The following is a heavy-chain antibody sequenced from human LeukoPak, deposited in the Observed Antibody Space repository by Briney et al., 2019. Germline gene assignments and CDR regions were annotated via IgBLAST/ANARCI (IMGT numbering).Heavy chain of an antibody. D-gene: IGHD2-2*01. CDR3: ASEKLFCSTSCYDAFDI. Sequence: GGCLRLSCAASGFTFSIYWMSWVRQAPGKGLEWVANIKEDGSEEHYVDSVKGRFTISRDNAKNSLYLQMNSLRAEDTAVYYCASEKLFCSTSCYDAFDIWGQGTMVTVSS. V-gene: IGHV3-7*01. J-gene: IGHJ3*02. CDR2: IKEDGSEE. CDR1: GFTFSIYW.